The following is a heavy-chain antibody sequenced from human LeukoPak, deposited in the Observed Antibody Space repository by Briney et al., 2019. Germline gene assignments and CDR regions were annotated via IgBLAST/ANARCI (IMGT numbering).Heavy chain of an antibody. D-gene: IGHD1-26*01. J-gene: IGHJ4*02. CDR3: ARELRSGYVGY. CDR2: IYYSGST. CDR1: GGSISSYY. Sequence: SETLSLTCTVSGGSISSYYWSWIRQPPGKGLGWIGYIYYSGSTNYNPSLKSRVTISVDTSKNQFSLKLSSVTAADTAVYYCARELRSGYVGYWGQGTLVTVSS. V-gene: IGHV4-59*01.